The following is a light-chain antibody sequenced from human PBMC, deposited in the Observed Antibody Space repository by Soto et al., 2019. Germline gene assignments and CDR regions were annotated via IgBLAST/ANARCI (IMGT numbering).Light chain of an antibody. J-gene: IGLJ3*02. CDR2: EVS. CDR1: SSDVGRYNR. CDR3: TSYTNGDSGV. Sequence: QSALTQPTSVSVSTGQSITNSCTGTSSDVGRYNRVSWYQQAPGTAPQLIISEVSHRTSGVSDRFSGSKSGNTAYLTISGLPAEDEDDYYCTSYTNGDSGVFGGGTKLAVL. V-gene: IGLV2-18*02.